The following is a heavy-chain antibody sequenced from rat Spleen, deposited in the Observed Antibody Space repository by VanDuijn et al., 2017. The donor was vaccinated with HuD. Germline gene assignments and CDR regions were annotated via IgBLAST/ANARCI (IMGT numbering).Heavy chain of an antibody. CDR2: IKYDGSST. Sequence: EVQLVESGGGLVQPGRSLKLSCAASGFTFSNYGMAWVRQAPTKGLEWVATIKYDGSSTYHRDSVKGRFTISRDNARSTLYLQMDSLRSEDTATYYCATDDSRISRFAYWGQGTLVTVSS. V-gene: IGHV5-29*01. CDR1: GFTFSNYG. J-gene: IGHJ3*01. CDR3: ATDDSRISRFAY. D-gene: IGHD2-7*01.